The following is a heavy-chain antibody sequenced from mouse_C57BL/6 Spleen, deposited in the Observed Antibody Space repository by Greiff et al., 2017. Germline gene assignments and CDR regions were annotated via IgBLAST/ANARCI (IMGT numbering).Heavy chain of an antibody. J-gene: IGHJ2*01. CDR2: IYPRSGNT. CDR3: ARSGTTVVVPFDY. CDR1: GYTFTSYG. D-gene: IGHD1-1*01. Sequence: VQLQQSGAELARPGASVKLSCKASGYTFTSYGISWVKQRTGQGLEWIGEIYPRSGNTYYNVKFKGKATLTADKSSSTAYMELRSLTSEDSAVYFCARSGTTVVVPFDYWGQGTTLTVSS. V-gene: IGHV1-81*01.